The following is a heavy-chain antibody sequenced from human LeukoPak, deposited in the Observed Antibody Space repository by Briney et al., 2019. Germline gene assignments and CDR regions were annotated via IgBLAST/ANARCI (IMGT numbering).Heavy chain of an antibody. Sequence: GGSLRLSCAASGLTFSSYGMHWVRQAPGKGLEWVAVISYDGSNKYYADSVKGRFTISRDNSKNTLYLQMNSLRAEDTAVYYCAKEGWFGELSGYWGQGTLVTVSS. D-gene: IGHD3-10*01. J-gene: IGHJ4*02. CDR2: ISYDGSNK. V-gene: IGHV3-30*18. CDR1: GLTFSSYG. CDR3: AKEGWFGELSGY.